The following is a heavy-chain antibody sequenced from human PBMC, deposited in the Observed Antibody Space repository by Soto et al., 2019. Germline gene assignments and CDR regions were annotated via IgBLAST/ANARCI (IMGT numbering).Heavy chain of an antibody. Sequence: GGSLRLSCAASGLTFSNYWMSWVRQAPGKGLEWVANIRQDGSEKYYVDSVKGRFTISRDNAKNSLYLQMNSLRAEDTAVYYCARIIGYCSGGSCYSLALRYFQHWGQGTLVTVSS. D-gene: IGHD2-15*01. CDR3: ARIIGYCSGGSCYSLALRYFQH. J-gene: IGHJ1*01. CDR1: GLTFSNYW. CDR2: IRQDGSEK. V-gene: IGHV3-7*01.